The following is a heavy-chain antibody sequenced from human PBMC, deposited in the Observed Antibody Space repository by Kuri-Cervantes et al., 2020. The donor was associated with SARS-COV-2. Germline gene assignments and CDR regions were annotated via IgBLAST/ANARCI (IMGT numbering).Heavy chain of an antibody. D-gene: IGHD3-16*01. CDR2: ISSSSSTI. Sequence: GESLKISCETSGFTFNAYWMTWVRQAPGRGLEWVSYISSSSSTIYYADSVKGRFTISRDNAKNSLYLQMNSLRAEDTAVYYCASNGWGFRNPGGVSGFDYWGQGTLVTVSS. CDR3: ASNGWGFRNPGGVSGFDY. V-gene: IGHV3-48*01. J-gene: IGHJ4*02. CDR1: GFTFNAYW.